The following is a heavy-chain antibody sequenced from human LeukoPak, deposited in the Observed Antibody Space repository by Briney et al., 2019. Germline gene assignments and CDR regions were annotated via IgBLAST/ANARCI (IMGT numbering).Heavy chain of an antibody. V-gene: IGHV3-21*01. CDR1: GFTFSSYS. CDR3: ARASCSSTSCTLGGAFDI. D-gene: IGHD2-2*01. J-gene: IGHJ3*02. CDR2: ISSSSSYI. Sequence: GGSLRLSCAASGFTFSSYSMNWVRQAPGQGLEWVSSISSSSSYIYYADSVKGRFTISRDNAKNSLYLQMNSLRAEDTAVYYCARASCSSTSCTLGGAFDIWGQGTMVTVSS.